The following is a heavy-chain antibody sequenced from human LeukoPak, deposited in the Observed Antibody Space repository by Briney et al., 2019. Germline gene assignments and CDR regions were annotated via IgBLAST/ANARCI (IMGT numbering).Heavy chain of an antibody. CDR3: ARDFWSGYYY. V-gene: IGHV3-66*02. Sequence: GGSLRLSCAASGFTVSSNYMSWVRQAPVKGLEWVSVIYSGGSTYYADSVKGRFTIFRDNSKNTLYLQMNSLRAEDTVVYYCARDFWSGYYYWGQGTLVTVSS. J-gene: IGHJ4*02. CDR2: IYSGGST. D-gene: IGHD3-3*01. CDR1: GFTVSSNY.